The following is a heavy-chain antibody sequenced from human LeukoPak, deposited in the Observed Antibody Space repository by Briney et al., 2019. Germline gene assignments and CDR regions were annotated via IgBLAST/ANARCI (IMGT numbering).Heavy chain of an antibody. V-gene: IGHV1-69*06. CDR3: AALEDIVVVPAGIP. J-gene: IGHJ5*02. CDR1: GGTFSSYA. D-gene: IGHD2-2*01. Sequence: SVKVSCKASGGTFSSYAISWVRQAPGQGLAWMGGIIPIFGTANYAQKFQGRVTITADKSTSTAYMELSSLRSEDTAVYYCAALEDIVVVPAGIPWGQGTLVTVSS. CDR2: IIPIFGTA.